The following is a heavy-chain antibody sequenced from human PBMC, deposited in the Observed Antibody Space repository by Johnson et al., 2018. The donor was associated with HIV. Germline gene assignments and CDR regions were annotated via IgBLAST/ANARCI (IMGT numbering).Heavy chain of an antibody. CDR3: AKERRAPRAFDI. CDR2: ISGSGGST. J-gene: IGHJ3*02. Sequence: EVQLVESGGGLVQPGGSLRLSCAASGFTFSSYAMSWVRQAPGKGLEWVSAISGSGGSTYYADSVKGRFTISRDNSKSTLYLQMNSRRPEDTAVYYCAKERRAPRAFDIWGQGTMVTVSS. CDR1: GFTFSSYA. V-gene: IGHV3-23*04.